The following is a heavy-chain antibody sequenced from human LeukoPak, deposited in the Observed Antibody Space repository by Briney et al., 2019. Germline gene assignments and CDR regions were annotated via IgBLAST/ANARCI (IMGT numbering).Heavy chain of an antibody. Sequence: ASVKVSCKGSTYTFTGYYMHWVRQAPGQGLEWMGWINPNSGVKDYAQNFQGRGTMTRDTSISTTYVELSRLRSDDTAVYYCARVSSWGHAFDIWGQGTMVTVSS. D-gene: IGHD6-13*01. CDR2: INPNSGVK. CDR3: ARVSSWGHAFDI. CDR1: TYTFTGYY. J-gene: IGHJ3*02. V-gene: IGHV1-2*02.